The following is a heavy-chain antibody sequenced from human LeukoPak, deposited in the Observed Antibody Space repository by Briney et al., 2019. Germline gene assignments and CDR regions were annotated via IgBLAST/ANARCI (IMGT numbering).Heavy chain of an antibody. V-gene: IGHV3-21*01. CDR3: AREVGEAFDI. Sequence: GGSLRLSCAASGFTFSSYIINWVRQAPGKGLEWVSSISSSSSHIYYADSVKGRFTISRDNPKNSLYLQMNSLTAEDTAVYYCAREVGEAFDIWGQGTMVTVPS. CDR2: ISSSSSHI. CDR1: GFTFSSYI. D-gene: IGHD3-10*01. J-gene: IGHJ3*02.